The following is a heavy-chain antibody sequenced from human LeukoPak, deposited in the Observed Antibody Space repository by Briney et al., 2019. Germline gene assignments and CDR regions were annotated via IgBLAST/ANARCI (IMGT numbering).Heavy chain of an antibody. V-gene: IGHV3-15*01. CDR3: TTSWY. J-gene: IGHJ4*02. CDR1: GFTFSNAW. Sequence: PGGSLRLSCAASGFTFSNAWMSWVRQAPGKGLEWVGRIKSQSDGGTTDCAAPVKGRFTISRDDSKDTLYLQMNSLKTEDTAMYYCTTSWYWGQGTLVTISS. CDR2: IKSQSDGGTT.